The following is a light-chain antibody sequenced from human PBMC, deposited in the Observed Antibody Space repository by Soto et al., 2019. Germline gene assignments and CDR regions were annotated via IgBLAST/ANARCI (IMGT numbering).Light chain of an antibody. CDR1: QSVSSY. J-gene: IGKJ1*01. CDR2: DAS. CDR3: QQRSNWPPTWT. Sequence: EIVLTQSTATLSLSPGERATLSCRASQSVSSYLDWYQQKPGQAPRLLIYDASNRATDIPARFSGSGSGTDFTLTISSLEPEDFAVDYCQQRSNWPPTWTFGQGTKVEIK. V-gene: IGKV3-11*01.